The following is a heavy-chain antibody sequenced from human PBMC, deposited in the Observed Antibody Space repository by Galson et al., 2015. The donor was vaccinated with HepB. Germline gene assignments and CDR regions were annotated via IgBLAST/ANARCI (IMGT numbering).Heavy chain of an antibody. CDR1: GGTFSSYA. V-gene: IGHV1-69*13. J-gene: IGHJ4*02. D-gene: IGHD3-22*01. CDR2: IIPIFGTA. CDR3: ARSRSIEYDSSGYYYFDY. Sequence: SVKVSCKASGGTFSSYAISWVRQAPGQGLEWMGGIIPIFGTANYAQKFQGRVTITADESTSTAYMELSSLRSEDTAVYYCARSRSIEYDSSGYYYFDYWGQGTLVTVSS.